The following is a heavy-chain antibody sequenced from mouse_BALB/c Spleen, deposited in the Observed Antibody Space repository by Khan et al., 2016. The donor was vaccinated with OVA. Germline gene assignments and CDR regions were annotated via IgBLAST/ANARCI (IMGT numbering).Heavy chain of an antibody. CDR1: GFSLNTYG. CDR2: IRSGGST. V-gene: IGHV2-2*01. Sequence: QVQLKESGPGLVQPSQSLSITCTVSGFSLNTYGIHWIRQSQGKGLEWLGVIRSGGSTDYNGAFISRLSITKDNSKSQVFFKMNSLQADDTAIYYCARNSYRYDFTYWGQGTLVTVSA. CDR3: ARNSYRYDFTY. D-gene: IGHD2-14*01. J-gene: IGHJ3*01.